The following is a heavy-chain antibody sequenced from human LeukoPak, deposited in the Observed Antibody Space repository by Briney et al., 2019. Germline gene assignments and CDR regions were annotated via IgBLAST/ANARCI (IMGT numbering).Heavy chain of an antibody. Sequence: GGSLRLSCAASGFTFSTFDMSWVRQAPGKGLQRVSTISGAGGTTLFADSVKGRFSISRDSSNNKVFLQMNSLRVEDTAVYYCAKASDFDSSGFPIDVFDFWGQGLLVSVAS. CDR3: AKASDFDSSGFPIDVFDF. D-gene: IGHD3-22*01. CDR2: ISGAGGTT. V-gene: IGHV3-23*01. CDR1: GFTFSTFD. J-gene: IGHJ4*02.